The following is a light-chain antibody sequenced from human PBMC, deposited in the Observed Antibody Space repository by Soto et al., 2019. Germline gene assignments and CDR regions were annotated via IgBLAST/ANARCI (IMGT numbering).Light chain of an antibody. J-gene: IGLJ3*02. CDR1: SSNIGRNI. CDR3: AAWDDNLVGWV. Sequence: QSVLTQPPSASGTPGQRVTISCSGSSSNIGRNIVNWYQQLPGTAPKLLISTNDQRPSGVPDRFSGSKSGTSASLAISGLQSDDEADYYCAAWDDNLVGWVFGGGTKLTVL. CDR2: TND. V-gene: IGLV1-44*01.